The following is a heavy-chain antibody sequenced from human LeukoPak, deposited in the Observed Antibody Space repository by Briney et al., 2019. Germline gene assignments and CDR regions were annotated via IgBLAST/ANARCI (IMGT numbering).Heavy chain of an antibody. Sequence: GGSLRLSCAASGFTFSSYSMNWVRHAPEKGLQWVSSISSSSSYIYYADSVKGRFTISRDNAKNSLYLQMNSLRAEDTAVYYCARDLRFGELFNYYDYMDGWGKGTTVTVSS. CDR1: GFTFSSYS. CDR2: ISSSSSYI. J-gene: IGHJ6*03. V-gene: IGHV3-21*01. CDR3: ARDLRFGELFNYYDYMDG. D-gene: IGHD3-10*01.